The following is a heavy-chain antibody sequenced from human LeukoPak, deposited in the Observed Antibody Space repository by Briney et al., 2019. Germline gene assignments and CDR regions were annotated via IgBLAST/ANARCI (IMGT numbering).Heavy chain of an antibody. D-gene: IGHD3-10*01. V-gene: IGHV4-59*01. CDR1: GGSISSYY. Sequence: SATLSLTCTVSGGSISSYYWSWIRQPPGKGLEWIGYIYYSGSPNYNPSLKSRVTISVDTSKNQFSLKLSSVTAADTAVYFCAGGSTMIRGAADYWGQGTLVTVSS. J-gene: IGHJ4*02. CDR2: IYYSGSP. CDR3: AGGSTMIRGAADY.